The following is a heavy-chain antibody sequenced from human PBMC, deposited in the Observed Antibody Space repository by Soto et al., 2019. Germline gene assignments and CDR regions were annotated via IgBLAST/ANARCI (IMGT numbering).Heavy chain of an antibody. Sequence: QVQLVESGGGVVQPGRSLRLSCAASGFAFSSYGMHWVRQAPCNGLEWVAVISYDGSNKYYADSVKGRFTISRDNSKNTLYLQMNSLRAEDTAVYYCAKDFRTWLQLLGIHFDYWGQGTLVTVSS. D-gene: IGHD5-12*01. CDR1: GFAFSSYG. CDR3: AKDFRTWLQLLGIHFDY. V-gene: IGHV3-30*18. CDR2: ISYDGSNK. J-gene: IGHJ4*02.